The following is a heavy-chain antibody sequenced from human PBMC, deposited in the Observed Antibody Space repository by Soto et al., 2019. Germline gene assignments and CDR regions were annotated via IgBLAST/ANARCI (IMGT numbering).Heavy chain of an antibody. J-gene: IGHJ6*02. CDR1: GFTFSSYG. Sequence: SGGSLRLSCAASGFTFSSYGIHFFRHSPGKGLEWVAVISYDGSNKYYADSVKGRFTISRDNSKNTLYLQMNSLRAEDTAVYYCAKDGSSSKYGMDVWGQGTTVTVSS. V-gene: IGHV3-30*18. D-gene: IGHD6-13*01. CDR3: AKDGSSSKYGMDV. CDR2: ISYDGSNK.